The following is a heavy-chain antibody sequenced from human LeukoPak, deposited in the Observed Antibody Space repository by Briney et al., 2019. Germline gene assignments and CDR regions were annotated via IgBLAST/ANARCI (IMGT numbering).Heavy chain of an antibody. V-gene: IGHV3-11*01. J-gene: IGHJ4*02. Sequence: GGSLRLSCAASGFTFSDYYMSWIRQAPGKGLQWISYISSSGATTYYADSVKGRFAISRDNTKNSLYLQMNSLRAEDTAVYYCAKDWYDSSGYYYLLPSDYWGQGTLVTVSS. CDR1: GFTFSDYY. D-gene: IGHD3-22*01. CDR3: AKDWYDSSGYYYLLPSDY. CDR2: ISSSGATT.